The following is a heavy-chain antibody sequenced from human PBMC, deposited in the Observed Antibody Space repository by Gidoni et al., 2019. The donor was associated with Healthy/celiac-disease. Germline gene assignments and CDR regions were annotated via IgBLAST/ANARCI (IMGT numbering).Heavy chain of an antibody. V-gene: IGHV4-39*01. Sequence: QLQLQESGPGLVKPSETLSLTCTVPGGSISSSSYYWGWIRQPPGKGLEWIGSIYYSGSTYYNPSLKSRVTISVDTSKNQFSLKLSSVTAADTAVYYCATLGYCSSTSCPTNYYYYGMDVWGQGTTVTVSS. J-gene: IGHJ6*02. D-gene: IGHD2-2*01. CDR2: IYYSGST. CDR1: GGSISSSSYY. CDR3: ATLGYCSSTSCPTNYYYYGMDV.